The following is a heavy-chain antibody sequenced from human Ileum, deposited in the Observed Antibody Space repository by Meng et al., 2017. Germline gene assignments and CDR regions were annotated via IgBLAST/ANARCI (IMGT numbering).Heavy chain of an antibody. Sequence: GESLMISCAASGFTFSDYAIHWVRQAPGKGLEWVAVISYDGSNKFYTDSVKGRFTISRDNSKNTLDLQMNSLRVEDTAVYFCARDHDSMREIIINRFDYWGQGTLVTVSS. V-gene: IGHV3-30*04. D-gene: IGHD3-10*01. CDR1: GFTFSDYA. CDR2: ISYDGSNK. CDR3: ARDHDSMREIIINRFDY. J-gene: IGHJ4*02.